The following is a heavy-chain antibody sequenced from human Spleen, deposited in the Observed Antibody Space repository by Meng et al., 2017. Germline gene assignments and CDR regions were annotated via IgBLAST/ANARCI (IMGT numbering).Heavy chain of an antibody. J-gene: IGHJ4*02. CDR1: GYTLTHYA. V-gene: IGHV7-4-1*02. D-gene: IGHD2-2*01. Sequence: ASVKVSCKASGYTLTHYAINWLRQAPGQGLEWMGWINTNTGNPTYAQGFTGRLVFSLDTSVSTAYLQLSGLKADDTAVYYCTRDGYSDCSSTSCFDYWGQGSPVTFSS. CDR2: INTNTGNP. CDR3: TRDGYSDCSSTSCFDY.